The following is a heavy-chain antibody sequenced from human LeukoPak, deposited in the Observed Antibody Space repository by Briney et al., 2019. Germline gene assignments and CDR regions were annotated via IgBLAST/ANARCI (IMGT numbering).Heavy chain of an antibody. CDR1: GFTFGDYA. D-gene: IGHD2-2*01. CDR2: IRSKAYGGTT. J-gene: IGHJ6*02. CDR3: TRGGTRYYYYGMDV. V-gene: IGHV3-49*04. Sequence: QSGGSLRLSCTASGFTFGDYAMSWVRQAPGKGPEWVGFIRSKAYGGTTEYAASVKGRFTISRDDSKSIAYLQMNSLKTEDTAVYYCTRGGTRYYYYGMDVWGQGTAVTVSS.